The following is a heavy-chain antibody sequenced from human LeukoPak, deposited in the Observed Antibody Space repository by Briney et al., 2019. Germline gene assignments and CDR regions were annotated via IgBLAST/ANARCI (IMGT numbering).Heavy chain of an antibody. D-gene: IGHD3-10*01. J-gene: IGHJ4*02. CDR3: ARVLDPGHPELLWFGSPVEYFDY. Sequence: ASVKVSCKASGYTFTGYYMHWVRQAPGQGLEWMGWINPNSGGTNYAQKFQGRVTMTRDTSISTAYMELSRLRSDDTAVYYCARVLDPGHPELLWFGSPVEYFDYWGQGTLVTVSS. CDR2: INPNSGGT. CDR1: GYTFTGYY. V-gene: IGHV1-2*02.